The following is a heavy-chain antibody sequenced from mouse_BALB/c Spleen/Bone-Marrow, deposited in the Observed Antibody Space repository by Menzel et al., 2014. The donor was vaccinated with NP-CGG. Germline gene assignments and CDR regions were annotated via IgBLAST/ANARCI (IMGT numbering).Heavy chain of an antibody. Sequence: EVQLVESGGGLVQPGGSLRLSCATSGLTFTDYYMSWVRQPPGKALEWSGFIRNKANGYTTEYSASVKGRFTISRDNSQSILYLQINTLISEHTATYYFARHNYYVYHLYFHLLRPRTTITVSS. D-gene: IGHD1-2*01. CDR2: IRNKANGYTT. CDR3: ARHNYYVYHLYFHL. V-gene: IGHV7-3*02. J-gene: IGHJ1*01. CDR1: GLTFTDYY.